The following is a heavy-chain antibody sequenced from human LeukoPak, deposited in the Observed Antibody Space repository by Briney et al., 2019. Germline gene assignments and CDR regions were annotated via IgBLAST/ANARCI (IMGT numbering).Heavy chain of an antibody. D-gene: IGHD4-17*01. CDR3: ARGEDDYGDYVHDY. J-gene: IGHJ4*02. CDR2: IYYSGST. CDR1: GGSISSYY. V-gene: IGHV4-59*01. Sequence: SETLSLTCTVSGGSISSYYWSWIRQPPGKGLEWIGYIYYSGSTNYNPSLKGRVTISVDTSKNQFSLKLSSVTAADTAVYYCARGEDDYGDYVHDYWGQGTLSPSPQ.